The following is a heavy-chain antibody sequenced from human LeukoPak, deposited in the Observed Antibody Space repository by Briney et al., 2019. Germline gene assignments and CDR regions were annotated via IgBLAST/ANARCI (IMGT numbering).Heavy chain of an antibody. CDR2: IYYSGST. V-gene: IGHV4-39*01. CDR3: ARQYYDSSGYYPWYFDY. J-gene: IGHJ4*02. CDR1: GGSISSSSYS. D-gene: IGHD3-22*01. Sequence: PSETLSLTCTVSGGSISSSSYSWGWIRQPPGKGLEWIGSIYYSGSTYYNQSLKSRVTTSVDTSKNQFSLRLTSVTAADTAVYYCARQYYDSSGYYPWYFDYWGQGTLVTVSS.